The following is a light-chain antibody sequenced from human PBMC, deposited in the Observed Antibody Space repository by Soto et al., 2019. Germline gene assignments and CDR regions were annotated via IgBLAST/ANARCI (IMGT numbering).Light chain of an antibody. Sequence: EIVLTQSPGTLSLSPGERATLSCRTSQSVSSNYLAWYQQKPGQAPRLLIYGASNRATGIPDRFSGSGSGTDFTLTINRLEPEDFAVYFCHQRSNWPLTFGGGTKLEIK. CDR3: HQRSNWPLT. CDR2: GAS. CDR1: QSVSSNY. V-gene: IGKV3D-20*02. J-gene: IGKJ4*01.